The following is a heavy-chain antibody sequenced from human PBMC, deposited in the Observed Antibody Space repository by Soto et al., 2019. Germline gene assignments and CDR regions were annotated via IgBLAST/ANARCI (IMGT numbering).Heavy chain of an antibody. CDR1: GYTFSTYD. Sequence: ASVKVSCKSSGYTFSTYDIHWVRQVPGQSLEWMGYISAAFGYTKFSQNFQGRVTFKMDAAASTAYMELNSLRSEDTAVYFCARDLTGNPDYWGQGTLVTVSS. CDR3: ARDLTGNPDY. CDR2: ISAAFGYT. J-gene: IGHJ4*02. D-gene: IGHD3-9*01. V-gene: IGHV1-3*01.